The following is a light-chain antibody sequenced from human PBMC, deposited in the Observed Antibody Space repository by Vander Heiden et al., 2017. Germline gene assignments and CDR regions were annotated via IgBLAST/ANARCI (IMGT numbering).Light chain of an antibody. CDR1: QDISNY. J-gene: IGKJ3*01. V-gene: IGKV1-33*01. Sequence: DIQMTQSPSFLSASVGDRVTITCQASQDISNYLNWYQQKPGKAPKLLIYDASNLETGVPSRFSGSGSGTDFTFTISSLQPEDIATYYCQQDDNLPLTFGHWTKVDIK. CDR3: QQDDNLPLT. CDR2: DAS.